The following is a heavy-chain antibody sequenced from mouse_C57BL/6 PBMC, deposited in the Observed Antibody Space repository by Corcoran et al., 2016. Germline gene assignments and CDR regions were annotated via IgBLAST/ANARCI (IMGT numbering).Heavy chain of an antibody. Sequence: EVQLQQSGPVLVKPGASVKMSCKASGYTFTDSYMNWVKQSHGKSLEWIGVINPYNGGTSYNQKFKGKATLTVDKSSSTAYMELNSLTSEDSAVYYCAREGGSSYGYFDVWGTGTTVTVDS. CDR1: GYTFTDSY. CDR2: INPYNGGT. V-gene: IGHV1-19*01. CDR3: AREGGSSYGYFDV. J-gene: IGHJ1*03. D-gene: IGHD1-1*01.